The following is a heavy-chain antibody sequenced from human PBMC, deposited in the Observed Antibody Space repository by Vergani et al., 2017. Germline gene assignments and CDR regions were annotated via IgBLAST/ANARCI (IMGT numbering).Heavy chain of an antibody. Sequence: QVQLVQSGAEVKKPGASVKVSCKASGYTFTSYGISWVRQAPGQGLEWMGWINPNSGGTNYAQKFQGRVTMTRDTSISTAYMELSRLRSDDTAVYYCASHDYGGNSGNENDYWGQGTLVTVSS. J-gene: IGHJ4*02. CDR2: INPNSGGT. CDR3: ASHDYGGNSGNENDY. V-gene: IGHV1-2*02. D-gene: IGHD4-23*01. CDR1: GYTFTSYG.